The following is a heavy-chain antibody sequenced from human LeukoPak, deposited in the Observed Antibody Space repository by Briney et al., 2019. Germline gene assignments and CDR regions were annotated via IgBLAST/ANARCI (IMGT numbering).Heavy chain of an antibody. Sequence: ASVRVSCKASGYTFTGYYMHWVRQAPGQGLEWMGWINPSGGSTNYAQKFQGRVSMTRDTSTSTVYMELSSLRSEDTAVYYCARGDYYYVIDVWGQGTTVTVSS. V-gene: IGHV1-46*01. CDR1: GYTFTGYY. CDR2: INPSGGST. J-gene: IGHJ6*01. CDR3: ARGDYYYVIDV.